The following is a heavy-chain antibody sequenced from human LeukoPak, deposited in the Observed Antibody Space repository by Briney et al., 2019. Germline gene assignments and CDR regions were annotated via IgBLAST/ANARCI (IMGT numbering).Heavy chain of an antibody. Sequence: ASVKVSCKASGGTFSSYAISWVRQAPGQGLEWMGRIIPILGIANYAQKFQGRVTITADKSTSTAYMELSSLRSEDTAVYYCASDRPRSYYGMDVWGQGTTVTVSS. V-gene: IGHV1-69*04. CDR3: ASDRPRSYYGMDV. J-gene: IGHJ6*02. CDR1: GGTFSSYA. D-gene: IGHD6-6*01. CDR2: IIPILGIA.